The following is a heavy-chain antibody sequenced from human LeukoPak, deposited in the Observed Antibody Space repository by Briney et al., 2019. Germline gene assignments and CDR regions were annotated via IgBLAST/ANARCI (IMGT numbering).Heavy chain of an antibody. D-gene: IGHD2-2*01. Sequence: GESLKISFKGSGXSFVSYCIAWVGQMPGKGVEWMGGIYHGNSGITYSTSFQGQVTISADKSLSNAYLHWSSLKASDTAIYYCSRHLSSISSCPNYWGQGPLVTVSS. CDR2: IYHGNSGI. V-gene: IGHV5-51*01. CDR1: GXSFVSYC. J-gene: IGHJ4*02. CDR3: SRHLSSISSCPNY.